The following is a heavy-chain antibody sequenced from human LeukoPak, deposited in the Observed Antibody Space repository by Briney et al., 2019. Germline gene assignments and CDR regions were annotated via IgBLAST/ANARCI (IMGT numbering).Heavy chain of an antibody. CDR3: ARGSSSSLSYYYYKDV. Sequence: GASVKVSCKASGYTFTGYYMHWVRQAPGQGLEWMGWINPNGGGTNYAQKFQGRVTMTRDTSISTAYMELSRLRSDDTAVYYCARGSSSSLSYYYYKDVWGKGTTVTVSS. CDR2: INPNGGGT. CDR1: GYTFTGYY. D-gene: IGHD6-6*01. J-gene: IGHJ6*03. V-gene: IGHV1-2*02.